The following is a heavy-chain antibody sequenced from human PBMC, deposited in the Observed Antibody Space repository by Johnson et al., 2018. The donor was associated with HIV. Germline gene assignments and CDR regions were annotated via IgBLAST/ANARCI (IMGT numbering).Heavy chain of an antibody. J-gene: IGHJ3*02. V-gene: IGHV3-13*01. CDR3: ARVEGGSSSNAFDI. CDR2: IGTAGDT. Sequence: VYLVESGGGLVQPGGSLRLSCAASGFTFSSYDMHWVRQATGKGLEWVSAIGTAGDTYYADSVKGRFTISRDNSKNTLYLQMNSLRAEDTAVYYCARVEGGSSSNAFDIWGQGTMVTVSS. D-gene: IGHD6-13*01. CDR1: GFTFSSYD.